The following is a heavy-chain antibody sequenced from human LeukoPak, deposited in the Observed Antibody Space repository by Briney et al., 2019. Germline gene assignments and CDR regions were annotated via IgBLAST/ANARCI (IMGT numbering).Heavy chain of an antibody. J-gene: IGHJ5*02. V-gene: IGHV3-7*01. CDR3: ARGHYQLS. CDR1: GFTFSSYW. D-gene: IGHD2-2*01. CDR2: IKEEGSEK. Sequence: PGGSLRLSCAVPGFTFSSYWMSWVRQAPGKGLEWVASIKEEGSEKHYVDSVKGRFTISRDNAKNSLYLQMNSLRAEDTAVYYCARGHYQLSWGQGILVTVSS.